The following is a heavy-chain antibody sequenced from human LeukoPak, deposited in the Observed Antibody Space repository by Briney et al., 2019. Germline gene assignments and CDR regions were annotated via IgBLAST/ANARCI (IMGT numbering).Heavy chain of an antibody. CDR2: LNSDGSNT. CDR1: GFTFSNYA. CDR3: AKDGGNAFDI. V-gene: IGHV3-23*01. Sequence: GGSLRLSCAASGFTFSNYAMSWVRQAPGKGLEWVSALNSDGSNTYFADSVKGRFTISRDNSKNTLYLQMNSLRAEDTAIYYCAKDGGNAFDIWGQGTMVTVSS. J-gene: IGHJ3*02.